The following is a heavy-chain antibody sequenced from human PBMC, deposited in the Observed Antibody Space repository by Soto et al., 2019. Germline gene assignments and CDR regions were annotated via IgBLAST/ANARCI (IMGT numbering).Heavy chain of an antibody. CDR2: MNANSGNT. V-gene: IGHV1-8*01. J-gene: IGHJ4*02. CDR3: ARGGAYYYDSSGYYHGPYFDY. Sequence: GASVKVSCKASGYVFSSFDVNWVRHAPGQGLEWMGWMNANSGNTGYAQKFQGRVTMTRNTSITTAYMELTSLKSEDTAVYYCARGGAYYYDSSGYYHGPYFDYWGRGTLVTVSS. CDR1: GYVFSSFD. D-gene: IGHD3-22*01.